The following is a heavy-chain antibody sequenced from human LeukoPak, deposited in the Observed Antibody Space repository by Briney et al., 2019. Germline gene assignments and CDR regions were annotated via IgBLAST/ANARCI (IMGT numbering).Heavy chain of an antibody. CDR2: ISAYNGNT. CDR1: GYTFTSYG. V-gene: IGHV1-18*01. D-gene: IGHD6-19*01. J-gene: IGHJ4*02. CDR3: ARDQNSSGLFDY. Sequence: ASVKVSCKASGYTFTSYGISSVRQAPGQGLEWMGWISAYNGNTHYAQKLQGRVTMTTDTSTSTAYMELRSLRSDDTAVYYCARDQNSSGLFDYWGQGTLVTVSS.